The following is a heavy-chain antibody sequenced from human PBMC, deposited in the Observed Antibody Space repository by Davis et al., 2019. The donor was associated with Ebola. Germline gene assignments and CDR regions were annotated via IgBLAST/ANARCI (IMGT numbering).Heavy chain of an antibody. V-gene: IGHV4-34*01. CDR1: GGSISSYY. J-gene: IGHJ6*03. D-gene: IGHD4-23*01. Sequence: PSETLSLTCTVSGGSISSYYWSWIRQPPGKGLEWIGEINHSGSTNYNPSLKSRVTISVDTSKNQFSLKLSSVTAADTAVYYCARGPPPSGGNSYYYYYMDVWGKGTTVTVSS. CDR3: ARGPPPSGGNSYYYYYMDV. CDR2: INHSGST.